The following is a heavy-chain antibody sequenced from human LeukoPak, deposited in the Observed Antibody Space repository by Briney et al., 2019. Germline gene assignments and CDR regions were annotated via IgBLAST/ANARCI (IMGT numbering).Heavy chain of an antibody. CDR3: ARDGIVATITFAFDY. J-gene: IGHJ4*02. V-gene: IGHV1-18*01. CDR2: ISAYNGNT. Sequence: ASVKVSCKASGYTFTSYVISWGPQAPGQGLEWIGWISAYNGNTNYAQKLQGRVTMTTDTSTSTAYMELRSLRSDDTAVYYCARDGIVATITFAFDYWGQGTLVSVSS. CDR1: GYTFTSYV. D-gene: IGHD5-12*01.